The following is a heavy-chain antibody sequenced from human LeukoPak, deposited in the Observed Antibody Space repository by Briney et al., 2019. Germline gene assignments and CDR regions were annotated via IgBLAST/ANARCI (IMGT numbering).Heavy chain of an antibody. Sequence: GGSLRLSCAASGFTVSSNYMSWVRQAPGKGLEWVSVNSGGSTYYADSVKGRFTISRDNSKSTLYIQMNSLRAEDTAVYYCGRDLSGWYGPDYWGQGTLVTVSS. D-gene: IGHD6-19*01. CDR1: GFTVSSNY. V-gene: IGHV3-53*01. J-gene: IGHJ4*02. CDR3: GRDLSGWYGPDY. CDR2: NSGGST.